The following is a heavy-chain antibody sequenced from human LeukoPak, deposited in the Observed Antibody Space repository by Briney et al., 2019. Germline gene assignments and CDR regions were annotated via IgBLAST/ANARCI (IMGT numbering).Heavy chain of an antibody. J-gene: IGHJ4*02. CDR3: AKGQPVTIAAAGTDYFDY. Sequence: AGYLRLSCADSGFTFSSYAMSWVRQAPGKGLGWVFAISGSGGSTYYADSVKGRFTISRDNSKNTLYLQMNSLRAEDTAVYYCAKGQPVTIAAAGTDYFDYWGQGTRVTVSS. CDR1: GFTFSSYA. V-gene: IGHV3-23*01. CDR2: ISGSGGST. D-gene: IGHD6-13*01.